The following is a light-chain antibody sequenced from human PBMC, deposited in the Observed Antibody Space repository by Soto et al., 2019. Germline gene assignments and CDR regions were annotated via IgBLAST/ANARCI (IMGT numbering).Light chain of an antibody. Sequence: DIQVTQSPSTLSAYVGDRVTITCRASQSITNWVAWYQQKPGKAPKLLIYDASNLESGVPSRFSGGGSGTDFTLTVSSLQPDDFATYYCQQYNNYSPTFGQGTKVEV. CDR2: DAS. CDR1: QSITNW. CDR3: QQYNNYSPT. V-gene: IGKV1-5*01. J-gene: IGKJ1*01.